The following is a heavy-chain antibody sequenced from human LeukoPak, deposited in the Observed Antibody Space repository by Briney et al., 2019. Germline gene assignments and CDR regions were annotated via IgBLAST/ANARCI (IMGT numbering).Heavy chain of an antibody. CDR1: GFTFSSYE. CDR2: ISSSGSTI. CDR3: ARDGRYSSGWYHWFDP. V-gene: IGHV3-48*03. J-gene: IGHJ5*02. Sequence: GGSLRLSCAASGFTFSSYEMNWVRQAPGKGLEWVSYISSSGSTIYYADSVKGRFTISRDNSKNTLYLQMNSLRAEDTAVYYCARDGRYSSGWYHWFDPWGQGTLVTVSS. D-gene: IGHD6-19*01.